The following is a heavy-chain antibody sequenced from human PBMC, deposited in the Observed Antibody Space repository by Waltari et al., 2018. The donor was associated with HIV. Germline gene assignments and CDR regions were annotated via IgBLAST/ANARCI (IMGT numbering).Heavy chain of an antibody. J-gene: IGHJ4*02. CDR3: ARSSWHDY. V-gene: IGHV3-7*01. CDR1: GFTFSTYW. Sequence: EVQLVESGGGLVRPGGSLRLSCAASGFTFSTYWRNWVRQAPVKGLEWLAKIKQDGSDRHYVDSVNGRFTISRDNAKNSLYLQMNSLRAEDTAVYYCARSSWHDYWGQGTLVTVSS. CDR2: IKQDGSDR. D-gene: IGHD6-13*01.